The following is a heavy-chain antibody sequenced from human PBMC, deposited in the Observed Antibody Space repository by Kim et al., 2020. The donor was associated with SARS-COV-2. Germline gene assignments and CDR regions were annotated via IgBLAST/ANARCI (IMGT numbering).Heavy chain of an antibody. V-gene: IGHV3-21*01. CDR1: GFTFSSYS. Sequence: GGSLRLSCAASGFTFSSYSMNWVRQAPGKGLEWVSSISSSSSYIYYADSVKGRFTISRDNAKNSLYLQMNSLRAEDTAVYYCARLRREIAAAVYFDYWGQGTLVTVSS. CDR3: ARLRREIAAAVYFDY. J-gene: IGHJ4*02. CDR2: ISSSSSYI. D-gene: IGHD6-13*01.